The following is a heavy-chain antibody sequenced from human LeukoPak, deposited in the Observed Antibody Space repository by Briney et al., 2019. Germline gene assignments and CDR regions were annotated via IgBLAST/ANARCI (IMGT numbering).Heavy chain of an antibody. CDR1: GFTFSTYA. Sequence: GSLRLSCAASGFTFSTYAMHWVRQTPGKGLEYVSAISTNGGGTYYANSVKGRFTISRDNSKNTLYLQMKSLRAEDTAVYYCAKQKEGQWLDFDFDYWGQGTLVTVSS. CDR3: AKQKEGQWLDFDFDY. V-gene: IGHV3-64*01. J-gene: IGHJ4*02. CDR2: ISTNGGGT. D-gene: IGHD6-19*01.